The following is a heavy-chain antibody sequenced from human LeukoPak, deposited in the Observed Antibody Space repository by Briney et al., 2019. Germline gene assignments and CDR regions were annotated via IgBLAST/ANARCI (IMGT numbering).Heavy chain of an antibody. J-gene: IGHJ5*02. CDR1: GFTFSEYW. CDR3: ARDLFFARFEA. V-gene: IGHV3-7*01. D-gene: IGHD3-3*01. Sequence: GGSLRLSCVEYGFTFSEYWMSWVRQAPGKGPEWVANINQDGSETHYVDSLKGRFTISRDNAKNSLYLQMNSLRADDTAVYYCARDLFFARFEAWGQGTLVTVSS. CDR2: INQDGSET.